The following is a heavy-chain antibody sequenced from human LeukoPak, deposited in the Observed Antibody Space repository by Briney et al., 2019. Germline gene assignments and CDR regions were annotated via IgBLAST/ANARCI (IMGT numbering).Heavy chain of an antibody. V-gene: IGHV3-9*01. CDR2: ISWNSGSI. CDR1: GFTFDDYA. CDR3: AKDIGQLGPLWSFDY. J-gene: IGHJ4*02. Sequence: PGGSLRLSCAASGFTFDDYAMHWVRQAPGKGLEWVSGISWNSGSIGYADSVKGRFTISRDNAKNSLYLQMNSLRAEDTALYYCAKDIGQLGPLWSFDYWGQGTLVTVSS. D-gene: IGHD6-6*01.